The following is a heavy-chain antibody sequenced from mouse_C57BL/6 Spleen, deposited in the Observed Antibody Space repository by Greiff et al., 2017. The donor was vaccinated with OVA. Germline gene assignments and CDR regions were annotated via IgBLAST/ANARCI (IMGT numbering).Heavy chain of an antibody. D-gene: IGHD2-4*01. CDR2: IYPGSGST. CDR1: GYTFTSYW. CDR3: ARGYYDYDGNFDY. V-gene: IGHV1-55*01. J-gene: IGHJ2*01. Sequence: QVQLQQPGAELVKPGASVKMSCKASGYTFTSYWITWVKQRPGQGLEWIGDIYPGSGSTNYNEKFKSKATLTVDTSSSTSYMQRSSLTSEDSAVYYCARGYYDYDGNFDYWGKGTTLTVSS.